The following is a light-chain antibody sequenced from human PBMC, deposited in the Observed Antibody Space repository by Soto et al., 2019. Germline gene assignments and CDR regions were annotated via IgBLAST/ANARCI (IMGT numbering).Light chain of an antibody. Sequence: EIVMTQSPATLSVSPGERVTLSCRASQSVSSNLAWYQQKPGQAPRLLIYVASTRATGIPARFSGCGSGTEFTLTISSLQSEDFAVYFCQQYNAWPLTFGGGTKVEIK. CDR2: VAS. J-gene: IGKJ4*01. V-gene: IGKV3-15*01. CDR3: QQYNAWPLT. CDR1: QSVSSN.